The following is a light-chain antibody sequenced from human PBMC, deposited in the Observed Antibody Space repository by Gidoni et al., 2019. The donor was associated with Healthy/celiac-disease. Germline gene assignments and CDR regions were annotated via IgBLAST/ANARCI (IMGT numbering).Light chain of an antibody. CDR2: DVS. Sequence: QSALTQPAPVSGSPGQSNTISCTGTSSDVGGYNYVSWYQQHPGKAPQLMIYDVSNRPSGVSNRFSGSKSGNTASLTISGLQAEDEADYYCSSYTSSSTPYWVFGGGTKLTVL. J-gene: IGLJ3*02. V-gene: IGLV2-14*01. CDR1: SSDVGGYNY. CDR3: SSYTSSSTPYWV.